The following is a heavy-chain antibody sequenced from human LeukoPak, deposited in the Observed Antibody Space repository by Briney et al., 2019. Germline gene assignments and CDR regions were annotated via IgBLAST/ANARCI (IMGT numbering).Heavy chain of an antibody. CDR1: GFTFDDYA. Sequence: GGSLRLSCAASGFTFDDYAMHWVRQGPGKGLEWVPGISWNSGRIGYADSVKGRITISRDNAKNSLYLQMNSLRAEDTAVYYCTKDFEPTYYDILTGYYPDYWGQGTLVTVSS. V-gene: IGHV3-9*01. D-gene: IGHD3-9*01. CDR3: TKDFEPTYYDILTGYYPDY. J-gene: IGHJ4*02. CDR2: ISWNSGRI.